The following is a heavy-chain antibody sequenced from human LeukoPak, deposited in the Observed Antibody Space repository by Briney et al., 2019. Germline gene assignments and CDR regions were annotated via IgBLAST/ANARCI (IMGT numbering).Heavy chain of an antibody. CDR3: ARDLADGSGSYYSRPLDY. J-gene: IGHJ4*01. D-gene: IGHD3-10*01. CDR2: ICYSGST. V-gene: IGHV4-59*01. Sequence: PSETLSLTCTVSGGSISTYYWSWIRQPPGKGLEWIGYICYSGSTKFNPSLRSRVTISADTPKNQISLKLNSVTAADTAVYYCARDLADGSGSYYSRPLDYWGQGTLVTVSS. CDR1: GGSISTYY.